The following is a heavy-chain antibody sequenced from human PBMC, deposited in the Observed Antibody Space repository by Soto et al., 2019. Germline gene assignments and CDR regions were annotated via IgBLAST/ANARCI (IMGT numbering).Heavy chain of an antibody. CDR1: GFTFSSYA. D-gene: IGHD6-13*01. Sequence: GGSLRLSCAASGFTFSSYAMSWVRQAPGKGLEWVSAISGSGGSTYYADSVKGRFTISRDNSKNTLYLQMNSLRAEDTAVYYCAKDRDSSSWQNSASFDYWGQGTLVTVSS. CDR3: AKDRDSSSWQNSASFDY. J-gene: IGHJ4*02. V-gene: IGHV3-23*01. CDR2: ISGSGGST.